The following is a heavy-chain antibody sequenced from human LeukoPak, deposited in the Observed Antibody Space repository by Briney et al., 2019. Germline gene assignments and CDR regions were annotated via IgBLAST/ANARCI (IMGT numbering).Heavy chain of an antibody. CDR3: AHAYLGNYDFWSGLFDY. J-gene: IGHJ4*02. Sequence: SGPTLVKPTQTLTLTCTFSGFSLSTDGMGVAWIRQPPGKALEWLAVIYWSDDRRYSPSLKSRLTITKDTSKNQVVLTMTNMDPVDTATYYCAHAYLGNYDFWSGLFDYWGQGTLVTVSS. V-gene: IGHV2-5*01. CDR2: IYWSDDR. CDR1: GFSLSTDGMG. D-gene: IGHD3-3*01.